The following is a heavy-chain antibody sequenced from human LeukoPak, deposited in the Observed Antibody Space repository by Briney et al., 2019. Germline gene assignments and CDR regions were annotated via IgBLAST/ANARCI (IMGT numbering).Heavy chain of an antibody. V-gene: IGHV4-34*01. D-gene: IGHD3-3*01. CDR3: ATKPYYDFWSGYSGY. J-gene: IGHJ4*02. CDR1: GGSFSGYY. CDR2: INHSGST. Sequence: PSETLSLTCAVYGGSFSGYYWSWIRQPPGKGLEWIGEINHSGSTNYNPSLKSRVTISVDTSKNQFSLKLSSVTAADTAVYYCATKPYYDFWSGYSGYWGQGTLVTVSS.